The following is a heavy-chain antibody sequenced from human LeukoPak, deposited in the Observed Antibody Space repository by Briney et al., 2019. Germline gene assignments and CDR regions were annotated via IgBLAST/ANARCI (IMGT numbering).Heavy chain of an antibody. Sequence: GGSLRLSCAASGFTVSSNYMSWVRQAPGKGLEWVSVIYSGGSTYYADSVKGRFTISRDNSKSTLYLQMNSLRAEDTAVYYCARDPATSPLNAFDIWGQGTMVTVSS. V-gene: IGHV3-66*02. CDR2: IYSGGST. D-gene: IGHD5-24*01. CDR3: ARDPATSPLNAFDI. J-gene: IGHJ3*02. CDR1: GFTVSSNY.